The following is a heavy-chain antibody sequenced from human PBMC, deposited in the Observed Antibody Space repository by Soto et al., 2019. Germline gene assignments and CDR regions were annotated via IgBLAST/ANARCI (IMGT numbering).Heavy chain of an antibody. CDR2: IYYSGST. Sequence: QLQLQESGPGLVKPSETLSLTCTVSGGSISSSSYYWGWIRQPPGKGLEWIGSIYYSGSTYYNPSLKSRVTISVDTSKNQFSLKLSSVTAADTAVYYCARCSSGYYEFDPWGQGTLVTVSS. CDR1: GGSISSSSYY. CDR3: ARCSSGYYEFDP. J-gene: IGHJ5*02. V-gene: IGHV4-39*01. D-gene: IGHD3-22*01.